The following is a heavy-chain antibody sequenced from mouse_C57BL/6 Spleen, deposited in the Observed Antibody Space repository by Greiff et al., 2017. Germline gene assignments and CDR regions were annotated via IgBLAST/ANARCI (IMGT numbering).Heavy chain of an antibody. CDR2: IDPSDSYT. Sequence: QVQLKQSGAELVKPGASVKLSCKASGYTFTSYWMQWVKQRPGQGLEWIGEIDPSDSYTNYNQKFKGKATLTVDTSSSTAYMQLSSLTSEDSAVYYCARGDDYDPFDYWGQGTTLTVSS. D-gene: IGHD2-4*01. CDR1: GYTFTSYW. CDR3: ARGDDYDPFDY. V-gene: IGHV1-50*01. J-gene: IGHJ2*01.